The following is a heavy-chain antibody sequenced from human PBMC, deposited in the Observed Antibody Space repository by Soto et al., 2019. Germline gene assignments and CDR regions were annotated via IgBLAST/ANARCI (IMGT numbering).Heavy chain of an antibody. Sequence: PGGSLRLSCAASGFTVSSYYMSWVRQAPGKGLEWVSVIYSGGSTYYADSVKGRFTISRDNSKNTLYLQMNSLRAEDTAVYYCARDEAGPYCSGGSCYSGDYYGMDVWGQGTTVTVSS. D-gene: IGHD2-15*01. V-gene: IGHV3-53*01. J-gene: IGHJ6*02. CDR3: ARDEAGPYCSGGSCYSGDYYGMDV. CDR1: GFTVSSYY. CDR2: IYSGGST.